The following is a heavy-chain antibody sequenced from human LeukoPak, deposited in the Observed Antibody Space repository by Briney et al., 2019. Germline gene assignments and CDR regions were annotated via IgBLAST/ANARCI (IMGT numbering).Heavy chain of an antibody. CDR1: VESFSGHY. V-gene: IGHV4-34*01. Sequence: SETLSLTCAVYVESFSGHYWSWIRQSPGTGLEWIGEINHSGSSNYNPSLESRVTISVDTSKNQFSLKLSSVTAADTAVYYCARHTTRDYDFWSGYYPHYFDYWGQGTLVTVSS. CDR3: ARHTTRDYDFWSGYYPHYFDY. J-gene: IGHJ4*02. CDR2: INHSGSS. D-gene: IGHD3-3*01.